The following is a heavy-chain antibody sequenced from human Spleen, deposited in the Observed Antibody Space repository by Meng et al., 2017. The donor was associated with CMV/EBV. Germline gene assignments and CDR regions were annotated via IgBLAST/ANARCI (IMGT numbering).Heavy chain of an antibody. CDR3: ARSLGHSPDN. V-gene: IGHV4-59*01. Sequence: SETLSLTCTVSGGSISTYYWSWVRQPPGKGLEWIGYIYYSGTTNYNPSLKSRVTMSVDTSTNQFPLKLTSVTAADTAVYYCARSLGHSPDNWGQGTLVTVSS. CDR1: GGSISTYY. D-gene: IGHD1-26*01. J-gene: IGHJ4*02. CDR2: IYYSGTT.